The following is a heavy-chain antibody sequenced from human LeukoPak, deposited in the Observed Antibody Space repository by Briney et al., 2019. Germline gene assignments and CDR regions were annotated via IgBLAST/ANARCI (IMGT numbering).Heavy chain of an antibody. D-gene: IGHD6-19*01. CDR2: ISRSGGTI. Sequence: GGSLRLSCAASGFTFSLYEVNWARQAPGKGLEWISYISRSGGTIYYADSVKGRFTTSRDNAKNSLYLQMNSLRVEDTAVYYCARDSFSSGWFLFDYWGQGALVTVSS. J-gene: IGHJ4*02. CDR3: ARDSFSSGWFLFDY. V-gene: IGHV3-48*03. CDR1: GFTFSLYE.